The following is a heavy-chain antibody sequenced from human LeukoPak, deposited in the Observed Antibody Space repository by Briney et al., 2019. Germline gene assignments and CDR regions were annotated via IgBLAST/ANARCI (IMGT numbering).Heavy chain of an antibody. CDR3: ARLSPWLPDY. D-gene: IGHD6-19*01. CDR2: IYYSGST. Sequence: SETLSLTCTGSGGSISSYYWSWIRQPPGKGLEWIGYIYYSGSTNYNPSLKSRVTISVDTSKNQFSLKLSSVTAADTAVYYCARLSPWLPDYWGQGTLVTVSS. CDR1: GGSISSYY. V-gene: IGHV4-59*08. J-gene: IGHJ4*02.